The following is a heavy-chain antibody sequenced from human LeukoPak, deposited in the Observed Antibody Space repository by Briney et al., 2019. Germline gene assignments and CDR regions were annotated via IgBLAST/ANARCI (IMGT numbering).Heavy chain of an antibody. J-gene: IGHJ4*02. CDR3: ARDRGFGELSPDY. D-gene: IGHD3-10*01. V-gene: IGHV4-59*12. CDR2: IYYSGST. CDR1: GGSISSYY. Sequence: SETLSLTCTVSGGSISSYYWSWIRQPPGKGLEWIGYIYYSGSTNYNPSLKSRVTISVDTSKSQFSLNLSSVTAADTAVYYCARDRGFGELSPDYWGQGTLVTVSS.